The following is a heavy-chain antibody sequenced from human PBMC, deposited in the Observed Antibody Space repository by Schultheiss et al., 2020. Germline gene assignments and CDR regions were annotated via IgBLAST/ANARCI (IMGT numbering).Heavy chain of an antibody. J-gene: IGHJ6*03. D-gene: IGHD3-10*01. CDR3: ASRYYGSGRGYYYMDV. Sequence: ASVKVSCKASGYRFTNYGITWVRQAPGQGLEWLGWISSNNGNTNYAQKVQGRVTMTTDTSTTTAYMDLRSLRSDDSAVYYCASRYYGSGRGYYYMDVWGKGTTVTVSS. CDR2: ISSNNGNT. CDR1: GYRFTNYG. V-gene: IGHV1-18*04.